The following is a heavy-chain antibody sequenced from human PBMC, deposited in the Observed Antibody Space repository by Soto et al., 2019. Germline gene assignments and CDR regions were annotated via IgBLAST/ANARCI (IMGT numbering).Heavy chain of an antibody. CDR1: GFSLTTSGVG. Sequence: QITLNESGPTQVKPRQTLTLTCTFSGFSLTTSGVGVGWIRQSPEKAPEWLALIYWDDDKRYSPSLKSRLTITKDTYKNQVVLTMADLDPADTATYYCAHRVLRTVFGLVTTTAIYFDFWGQGTPVAVSS. V-gene: IGHV2-5*02. D-gene: IGHD3-3*01. J-gene: IGHJ4*02. CDR3: AHRVLRTVFGLVTTTAIYFDF. CDR2: IYWDDDK.